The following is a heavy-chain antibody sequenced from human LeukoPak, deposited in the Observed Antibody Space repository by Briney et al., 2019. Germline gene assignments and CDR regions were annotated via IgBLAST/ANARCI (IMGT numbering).Heavy chain of an antibody. Sequence: SDPLSLPCAVYGGSFSGYYWSWIRQPPGKGLEWIGEINHSGSTNYNPSLKSRVTISVDTSKNQFSLKLSSVTAADTAVYYCARGDNSGWFDYWGQGTLVTVSS. CDR2: INHSGST. CDR1: GGSFSGYY. J-gene: IGHJ4*02. D-gene: IGHD6-19*01. CDR3: ARGDNSGWFDY. V-gene: IGHV4-34*01.